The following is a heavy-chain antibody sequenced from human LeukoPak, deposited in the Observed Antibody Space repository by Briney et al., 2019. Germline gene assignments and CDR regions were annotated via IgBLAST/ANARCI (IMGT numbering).Heavy chain of an antibody. J-gene: IGHJ3*02. CDR2: IIPILGIA. V-gene: IGHV1-69*04. Sequence: SVKISCKASGGTFSSYAISWVRQAPGQGLEWMGRIIPILGIANYAQKFQSRVTITADKSTSTAYMELSSLRSEDTAVYYCARDLVVVNYHAFDIWGQGTMVTVSS. D-gene: IGHD3-22*01. CDR3: ARDLVVVNYHAFDI. CDR1: GGTFSSYA.